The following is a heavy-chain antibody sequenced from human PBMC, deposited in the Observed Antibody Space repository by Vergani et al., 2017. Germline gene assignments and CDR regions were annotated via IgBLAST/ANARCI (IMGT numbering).Heavy chain of an antibody. Sequence: EVQLLESGGGLVQPGGSLRVSCAASRFTFSSYAMSWVRQAPGKGLERVSAISGSGGKTYYADSVKGRFTISRDNSKNTLYLQMNSLRAEDTAVYYCAKALAGVYYYYYGMDVWGQGTTVTVSS. J-gene: IGHJ6*02. CDR3: AKALAGVYYYYYGMDV. CDR1: RFTFSSYA. D-gene: IGHD2-15*01. V-gene: IGHV3-23*01. CDR2: ISGSGGKT.